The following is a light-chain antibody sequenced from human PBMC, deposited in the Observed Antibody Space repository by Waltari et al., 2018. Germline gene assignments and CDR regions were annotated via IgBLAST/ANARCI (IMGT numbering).Light chain of an antibody. CDR1: QSIGTS. CDR2: YAS. Sequence: EVVLTQSPDFQSVTPEAKVTITCRASQSIGTSLHWYQQKPDQSPKLLIKYASQSFSGVPSRFSGSGSGTEFTLTIHNLEVEDAATYYCHQTRSLPHTFGQGTRLDIK. J-gene: IGKJ5*01. CDR3: HQTRSLPHT. V-gene: IGKV6-21*01.